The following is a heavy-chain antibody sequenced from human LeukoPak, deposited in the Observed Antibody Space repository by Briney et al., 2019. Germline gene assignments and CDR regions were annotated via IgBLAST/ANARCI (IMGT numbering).Heavy chain of an antibody. CDR3: AEDGDGSGSFWLFRFDP. V-gene: IGHV3-23*01. D-gene: IGHD3-10*01. Sequence: PGGSLRLSCAASGFTFSSYAMSWVRPAPGKGLEWVSAISGSGGSTYYADSVKGRFTISRDNSKNTLYLQMNSLRAEDTAVYYCAEDGDGSGSFWLFRFDPWGQGTLVTVSS. J-gene: IGHJ5*02. CDR1: GFTFSSYA. CDR2: ISGSGGST.